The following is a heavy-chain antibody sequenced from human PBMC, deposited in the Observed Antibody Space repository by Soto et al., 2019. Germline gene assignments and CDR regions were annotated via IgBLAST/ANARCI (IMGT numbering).Heavy chain of an antibody. Sequence: SGPTLVNPTQTLTLTCTFSGFSLSASRVSISWIRQPPGKALEWLARIDWDDAKYFNTSLKTRLTVSKDTSKAQVVLTMTNMDPVDTATYYCARATYYYDSSGYAAYYFDYWGQGTLVTVSS. J-gene: IGHJ4*02. CDR3: ARATYYYDSSGYAAYYFDY. D-gene: IGHD3-22*01. CDR1: GFSLSASRVS. V-gene: IGHV2-70*11. CDR2: IDWDDAK.